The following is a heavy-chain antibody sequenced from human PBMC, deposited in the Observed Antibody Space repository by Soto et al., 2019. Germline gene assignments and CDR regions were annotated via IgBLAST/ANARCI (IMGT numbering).Heavy chain of an antibody. CDR2: ISYDGSNK. Sequence: QVQLVESGGGVVQPGRSLRLSCAASGFTFSGYAIHWVRQAPGKGLEWVAVISYDGSNKYYADSVKGRFTISRDNSKSTLYLQINSLRAEDTAVYYCARTDLLVFDAFDIWGQGTMVTVSS. CDR1: GFTFSGYA. V-gene: IGHV3-30-3*01. D-gene: IGHD6-13*01. J-gene: IGHJ3*02. CDR3: ARTDLLVFDAFDI.